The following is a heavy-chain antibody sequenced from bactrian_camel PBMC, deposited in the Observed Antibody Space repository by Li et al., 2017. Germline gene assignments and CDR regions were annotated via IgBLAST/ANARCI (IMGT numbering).Heavy chain of an antibody. D-gene: IGHD1*01. J-gene: IGHJ6*01. V-gene: IGHV3S6*01. CDR3: AADLGPCQVRGRNLVPRPTTFGY. CDR1: GPATFKSLC. Sequence: VQLVESGGGSVQPGGSLRLSCSASGPATFKSLCLGWFRQSPGKGREGVASIYTDRSVTYYADSVKGRFTISQDNAKNTLYLQMNNLKPEDTAMYYCAADLGPCQVRGRNLVPRPTTFGYWGQGTQVTVS. CDR2: IYTDRSVT.